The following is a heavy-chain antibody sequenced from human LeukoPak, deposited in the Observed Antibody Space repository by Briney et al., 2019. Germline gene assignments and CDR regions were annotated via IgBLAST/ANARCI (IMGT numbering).Heavy chain of an antibody. CDR3: TTEPLVVVVAAHYYYYGMDV. CDR2: IKSKTDGGTT. J-gene: IGHJ6*04. CDR1: GFTFSNAW. D-gene: IGHD2-15*01. V-gene: IGHV3-15*01. Sequence: GGSLRLPCAASGFTFSNAWMSWVRQAPGKGLEWVGRIKSKTDGGTTDYAAPVKGRFTISRDDSKNTLYLQMDSLKTEDTAVYYCTTEPLVVVVAAHYYYYGMDVWGKGTTVTVSS.